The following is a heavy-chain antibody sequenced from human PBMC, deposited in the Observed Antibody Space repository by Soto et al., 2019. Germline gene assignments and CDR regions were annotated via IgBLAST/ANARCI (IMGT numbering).Heavy chain of an antibody. D-gene: IGHD6-19*01. CDR2: ISYDGSNK. V-gene: IGHV3-30-3*01. Sequence: QVQLVESGGGVVQPGRSLRLSCAASGFTFSSYAMHWVRQAPGKGLEWVAVISYDGSNKYYADSVKGRFTISRDNSKNTLYLQMNSLRAEDTAVYYCASLPVVAGLFFDYWGQGTLVTVSS. CDR3: ASLPVVAGLFFDY. J-gene: IGHJ4*02. CDR1: GFTFSSYA.